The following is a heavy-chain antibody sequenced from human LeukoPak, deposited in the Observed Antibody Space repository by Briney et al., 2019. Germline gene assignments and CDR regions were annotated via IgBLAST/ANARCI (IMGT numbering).Heavy chain of an antibody. CDR3: TRAYGVYYMDV. D-gene: IGHD3-10*01. Sequence: GGSLRLSCTASGFTFGDYAMSWVRQAPGKGLEWVGFIRSKAYGGTTEYAASVKGRFTISRDDSKSIAYLQMNSLKTEDTAVYYCTRAYGVYYMDVWGKGTTVTVSS. CDR2: IRSKAYGGTT. V-gene: IGHV3-49*04. J-gene: IGHJ6*03. CDR1: GFTFGDYA.